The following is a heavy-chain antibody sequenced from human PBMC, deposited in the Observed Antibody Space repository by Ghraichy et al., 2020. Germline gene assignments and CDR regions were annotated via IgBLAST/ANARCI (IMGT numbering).Heavy chain of an antibody. V-gene: IGHV4-34*01. D-gene: IGHD3-22*01. CDR2: INHSGST. CDR1: GGSFSGYY. Sequence: SETLSLTCAVYGGSFSGYYWSWIRQPPGTGLERIGEINHSGSTNYNPSLKSRVTISVDTSKNQFSLKLSSVTAADTAVYYCARVGNRPNVEYYDSSGYFGYWGQGTLVNVSS. J-gene: IGHJ4*01. CDR3: ARVGNRPNVEYYDSSGYFGY.